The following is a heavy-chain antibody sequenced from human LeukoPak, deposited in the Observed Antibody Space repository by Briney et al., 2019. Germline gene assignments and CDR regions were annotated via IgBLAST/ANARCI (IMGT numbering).Heavy chain of an antibody. CDR3: ARVRNYAADY. CDR1: GGSISNNY. J-gene: IGHJ4*02. Sequence: PSETLALTCTVPGGSISNNYWSWIRQPPRRGLEWIGYIYSSGSTNYNPSLKSRVTISVDTSKNQFSLKLSSVTAADTAVYYCARVRNYAADYWGQGTLVTVSS. CDR2: IYSSGST. D-gene: IGHD4-11*01. V-gene: IGHV4-59*01.